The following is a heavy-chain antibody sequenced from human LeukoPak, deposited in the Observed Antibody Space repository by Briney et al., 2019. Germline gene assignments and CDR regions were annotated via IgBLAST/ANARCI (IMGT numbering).Heavy chain of an antibody. Sequence: GGSLRLSCAASGFTFSRYGMNWVRQAPGKGLEWVSTISGSGGTTYYADSVRGRFTISTDSSKNTLQMNSLSADDTAMYYCVKHSGGVYGNSDYWGQGILVTVSS. J-gene: IGHJ4*02. D-gene: IGHD1-1*01. V-gene: IGHV3-23*01. CDR1: GFTFSRYG. CDR2: ISGSGGTT. CDR3: VKHSGGVYGNSDY.